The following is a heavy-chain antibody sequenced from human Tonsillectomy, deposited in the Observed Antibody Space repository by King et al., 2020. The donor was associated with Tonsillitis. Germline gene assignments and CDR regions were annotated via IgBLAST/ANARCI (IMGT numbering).Heavy chain of an antibody. CDR2: IKPDGSDK. V-gene: IGHV3-7*01. CDR1: GVTFPDYW. CDR3: ARDGIDY. Sequence: VQLVESGGGLVQPGGSLRLSCEASGVTFPDYWMSWVRQAPGKGLEWVANIKPDGSDKYYVDSVKGRFTISKDDARNSVYLQMNSLRAEDTAIYYCARDGIDYWGQGTLVTVSS. J-gene: IGHJ4*02. D-gene: IGHD1-26*01.